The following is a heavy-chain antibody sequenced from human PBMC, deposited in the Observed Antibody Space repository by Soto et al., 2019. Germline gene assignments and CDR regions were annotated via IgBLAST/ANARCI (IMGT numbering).Heavy chain of an antibody. J-gene: IGHJ4*02. CDR2: IYYSGST. CDR3: ARHAGLVVVPAAIAH. D-gene: IGHD2-2*02. Sequence: KPSETLSLTCTVSGGSISSSSYYWGWIRQPPGKGLEWIGSIYYSGSTYYNPSLKSRVTISVDTSKNQFSLKLSSVTAADTAVYYCARHAGLVVVPAAIAHWGQGTLVTVSS. CDR1: GGSISSSSYY. V-gene: IGHV4-39*01.